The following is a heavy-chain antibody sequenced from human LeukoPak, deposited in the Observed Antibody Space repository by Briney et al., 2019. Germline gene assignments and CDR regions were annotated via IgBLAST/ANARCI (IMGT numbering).Heavy chain of an antibody. Sequence: SETLSLTCAVSGGSLSGYYWTWIRQPPGKGLEWIGFIYDSGSTDYNPSLKSRVTISVGTSKTQFSLKLNSVTAADTAVYYCARGLRGSTSGPFDYWGQRSLVTVSS. CDR2: IYDSGST. CDR3: ARGLRGSTSGPFDY. V-gene: IGHV4-59*01. J-gene: IGHJ4*02. CDR1: GGSLSGYY. D-gene: IGHD3-10*01.